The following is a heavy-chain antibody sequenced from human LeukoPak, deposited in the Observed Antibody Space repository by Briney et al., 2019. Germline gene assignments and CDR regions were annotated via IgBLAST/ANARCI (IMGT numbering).Heavy chain of an antibody. V-gene: IGHV3-23*01. J-gene: IGHJ4*02. D-gene: IGHD2-15*01. CDR1: GFTFSTFA. CDR3: ARGTPYCSGGSCLPGHFDY. CDR2: IFPSGGEI. Sequence: PGGSLRLSCAASGFTFSTFAMIWVRQPPGKGLEWVSSIFPSGGEIHYADSVKGRFTISRDNSKNTLYLQMNSLRAEDTAVYYCARGTPYCSGGSCLPGHFDYWGQGTLVTVSS.